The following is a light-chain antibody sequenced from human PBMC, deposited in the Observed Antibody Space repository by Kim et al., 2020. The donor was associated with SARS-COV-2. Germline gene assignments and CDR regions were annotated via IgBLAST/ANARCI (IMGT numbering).Light chain of an antibody. V-gene: IGKV3-20*01. CDR3: QQYYMSPWT. J-gene: IGKJ1*01. CDR1: QSVSSSY. CDR2: GAS. Sequence: EIVLTQSPGTLSLSPGERATLSCRASQSVSSSYLAWYQQKPGQAPRLFIYGASNRATGIPDRFSGSGSGTDFTLTISRLEPEDFAVYYCQQYYMSPWTFGQGTKVDIK.